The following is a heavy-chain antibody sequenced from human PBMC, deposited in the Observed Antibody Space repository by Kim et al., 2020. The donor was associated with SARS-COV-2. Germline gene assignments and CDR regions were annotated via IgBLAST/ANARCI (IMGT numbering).Heavy chain of an antibody. D-gene: IGHD6-13*01. Sequence: ADSVKGRFTISRDNAKNSLYLQMNSLRAEDTAVYYCAREDGSSWYGGIDYWGQGTLVTVSS. J-gene: IGHJ4*02. V-gene: IGHV3-21*01. CDR3: AREDGSSWYGGIDY.